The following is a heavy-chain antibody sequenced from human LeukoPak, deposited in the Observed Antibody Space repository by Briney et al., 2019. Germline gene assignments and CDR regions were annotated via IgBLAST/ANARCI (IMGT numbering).Heavy chain of an antibody. Sequence: PSETLSLTCTVSGGSISSYYWSWIRQPPGKGLEWIGYIYYSGSTNYNPSLKSRVTISVDTSKNQFSLKLSSVTAADTAVYYCARASELLYYFDYWGQGTLVTVSS. V-gene: IGHV4-59*01. D-gene: IGHD2-2*02. CDR1: GGSISSYY. CDR2: IYYSGST. CDR3: ARASELLYYFDY. J-gene: IGHJ4*02.